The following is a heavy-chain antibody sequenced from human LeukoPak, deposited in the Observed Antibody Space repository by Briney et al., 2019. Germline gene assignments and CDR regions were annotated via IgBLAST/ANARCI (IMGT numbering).Heavy chain of an antibody. CDR3: ARGGNYDFWSGQYYYYGMDV. CDR1: GYTFTSHG. J-gene: IGHJ6*02. V-gene: IGHV1-18*01. CDR2: ISAYNGNT. D-gene: IGHD3-3*01. Sequence: ASVKVSCKASGYTFTSHGISWVRQAPGQGLEWMGWISAYNGNTNYAQKLQGRVTMTTDTSTSTAYMELRSLRSDDTAVYYCARGGNYDFWSGQYYYYGMDVWGQGTTVTVSS.